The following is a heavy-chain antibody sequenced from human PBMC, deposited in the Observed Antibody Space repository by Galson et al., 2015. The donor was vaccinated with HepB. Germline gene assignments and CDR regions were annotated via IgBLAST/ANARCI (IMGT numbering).Heavy chain of an antibody. J-gene: IGHJ3*02. CDR1: AYTFSSHG. CDR2: INAYNANT. V-gene: IGHV1-18*04. D-gene: IGHD2-15*01. CDR3: AEGSFFSRGGFDI. Sequence: SVKVSCKASAYTFSSHGLSWVRQAPGQGLEWMGWINAYNANTHYAQKFQGRVTMTTDTSTSIVHMELRSLRSDDTAIYYCAEGSFFSRGGFDIWGQGTLVTVSA.